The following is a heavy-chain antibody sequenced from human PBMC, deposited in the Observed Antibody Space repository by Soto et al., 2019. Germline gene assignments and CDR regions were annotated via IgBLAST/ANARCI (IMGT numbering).Heavy chain of an antibody. CDR1: GFAFQTYT. Sequence: GALRLSCAASGFAFQTYTMEWLRQPPGKGLEWVSSITISGNYIYYADSVKGRFTISRDNGRNSVYLQMNSLRAEDTAVYYCAKVGVLRTNFRWFDLWGQGTLVTVSS. CDR2: ITISGNYI. CDR3: AKVGVLRTNFRWFDL. J-gene: IGHJ5*02. D-gene: IGHD2-8*01. V-gene: IGHV3-21*01.